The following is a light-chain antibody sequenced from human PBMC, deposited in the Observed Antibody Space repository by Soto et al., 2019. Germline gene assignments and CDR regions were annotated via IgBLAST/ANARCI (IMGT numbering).Light chain of an antibody. Sequence: QSALAQPPSASGSPGQSVTISCTGTSSDVGGYNYVSWYQQHPGKAPKLMIYEVNKRPSGVPDRFSGSKSGNTASLTVSGLQAEDEADYYCSSYAGSNVGVFGGGTKLTVL. V-gene: IGLV2-8*01. CDR1: SSDVGGYNY. CDR3: SSYAGSNVGV. CDR2: EVN. J-gene: IGLJ2*01.